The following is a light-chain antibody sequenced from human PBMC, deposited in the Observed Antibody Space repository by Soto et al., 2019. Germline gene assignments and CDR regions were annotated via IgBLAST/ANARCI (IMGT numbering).Light chain of an antibody. CDR1: QSVDRNY. V-gene: IGKV3-20*01. CDR3: HQYGLSPPYT. CDR2: GAS. J-gene: IGKJ3*01. Sequence: IVLTHSPGTLSLSPGAIATLSFRAIQSVDRNYLALYQHKPGQAPRLLIYGASTRATGIPDRFSGSGSGTDFTLTISRLEPEDFAVYYCHQYGLSPPYTFGPGTKVDIK.